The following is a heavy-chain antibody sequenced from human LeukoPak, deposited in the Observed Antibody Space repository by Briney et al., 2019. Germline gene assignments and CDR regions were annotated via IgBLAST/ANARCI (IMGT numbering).Heavy chain of an antibody. CDR1: GFTFSTYG. Sequence: PGGSLRLSCAASGFTFSTYGIHWVRQAPGKGLEWVAVISYDGSNKYYADSVKGRCTISRDKSKNTVYLQMNSLRAEDTAVYYCAKEAGYSYGFDYWGQGTLVTVSS. CDR2: ISYDGSNK. J-gene: IGHJ4*02. V-gene: IGHV3-30*18. D-gene: IGHD5-18*01. CDR3: AKEAGYSYGFDY.